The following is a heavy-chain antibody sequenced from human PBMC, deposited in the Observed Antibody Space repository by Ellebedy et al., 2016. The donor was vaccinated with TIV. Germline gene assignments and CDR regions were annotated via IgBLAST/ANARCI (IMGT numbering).Heavy chain of an antibody. CDR1: GGSISSSGYY. CDR3: VRPGTSRGPYRHAFDL. V-gene: IGHV4-39*01. J-gene: IGHJ3*01. CDR2: IYYSGST. D-gene: IGHD1-7*01. Sequence: SETLSLXCTVSGGSISSSGYYWGWIRQPPGKGLEWIGSIYYSGSTHYNPSLKSRVTISVDTSKNQFSLRLSSVTAADTAVYFCVRPGTSRGPYRHAFDLWGRGTLVTVSS.